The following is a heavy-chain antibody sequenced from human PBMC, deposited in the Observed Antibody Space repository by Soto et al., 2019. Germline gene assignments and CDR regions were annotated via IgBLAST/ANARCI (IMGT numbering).Heavy chain of an antibody. D-gene: IGHD3-3*01. Sequence: PGGSLRLSCGASGFILSSYWMSWVRQAPGKGLEWVANIKPDGSGKYYVDSVKGRFTISRDNAKNSLYLQMNSLRAEDTAVYYCASNIFYDFWSGYYAFDIWGRGTMVTVSS. V-gene: IGHV3-7*01. J-gene: IGHJ3*02. CDR3: ASNIFYDFWSGYYAFDI. CDR2: IKPDGSGK. CDR1: GFILSSYW.